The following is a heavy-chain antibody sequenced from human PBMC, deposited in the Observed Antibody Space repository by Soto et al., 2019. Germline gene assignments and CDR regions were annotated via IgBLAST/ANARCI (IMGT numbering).Heavy chain of an antibody. D-gene: IGHD3-3*01. CDR3: ARLGYDFWSGPGGDYYYYGVDV. CDR2: IYYSGST. CDR1: GGSVNSGSYY. Sequence: KPSETLSLTCTVSGGSVNSGSYYWTWIRQPPGKGLEWIGYIYYSGSTDYDASLKSRISISLDTSQNQFSLQLSSLTAADTAVYYCARLGYDFWSGPGGDYYYYGVDVWGQGTTVTVSS. J-gene: IGHJ6*02. V-gene: IGHV4-61*01.